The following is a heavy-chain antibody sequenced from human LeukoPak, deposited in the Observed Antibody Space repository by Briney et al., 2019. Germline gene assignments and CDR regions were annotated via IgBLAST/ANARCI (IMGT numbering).Heavy chain of an antibody. J-gene: IGHJ4*01. Sequence: SETLSLTCAVYGASFSGYYWSWTRQPPGKGLEWIGESNCSGSTNYNPSLKSRVTISVDTSKNQFSLKVTSVTAADTAVYYCAGGRGSGWYYWGHGTLVTVSS. V-gene: IGHV4-34*01. CDR2: SNCSGST. CDR1: GASFSGYY. D-gene: IGHD6-19*01. CDR3: AGGRGSGWYY.